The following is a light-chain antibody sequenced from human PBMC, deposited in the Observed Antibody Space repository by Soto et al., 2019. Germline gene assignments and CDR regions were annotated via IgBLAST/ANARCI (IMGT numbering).Light chain of an antibody. CDR3: QQRHMWPIT. CDR2: DAY. CDR1: QSFRGL. Sequence: VGLTKSPVTLSLSPGERATLSXXASQSFRGLLAWYQQKPGQAPRLLIYDAYNXATGIPPRFSGSGSGTDFTLTISSLEPEDSAVYYCQQRHMWPITFAQGTRLEIK. J-gene: IGKJ5*01. V-gene: IGKV3-11*01.